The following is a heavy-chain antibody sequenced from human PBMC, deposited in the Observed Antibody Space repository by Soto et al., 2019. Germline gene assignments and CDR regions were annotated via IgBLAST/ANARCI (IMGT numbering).Heavy chain of an antibody. CDR3: ARAPQAYYDFWSGYPYYGMDV. CDR1: GGSISSYY. J-gene: IGHJ6*02. V-gene: IGHV4-59*01. CDR2: IYYSGST. Sequence: LSLTCTVSGGSISSYYWSWIRQPPGKGLEWIGYIYYSGSTNYNPSLKSRVTISVDTSKNQFSLKLSSVTAADTAVYYCARAPQAYYDFWSGYPYYGMDVWGQGTTVTVSS. D-gene: IGHD3-3*01.